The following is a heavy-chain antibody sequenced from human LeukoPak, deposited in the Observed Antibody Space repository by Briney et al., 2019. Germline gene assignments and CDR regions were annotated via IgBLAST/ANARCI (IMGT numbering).Heavy chain of an antibody. Sequence: LVKVSCKASGGTFSSYAISWVRQAPGQGLEWMGRIIPILGIANYAQKFQGRVTITADKSTSTAYMELSSLRSEDTAVYYCARDFEGYFDFDYWGQGTLVTVSS. V-gene: IGHV1-69*04. CDR2: IIPILGIA. J-gene: IGHJ4*02. D-gene: IGHD3-9*01. CDR1: GGTFSSYA. CDR3: ARDFEGYFDFDY.